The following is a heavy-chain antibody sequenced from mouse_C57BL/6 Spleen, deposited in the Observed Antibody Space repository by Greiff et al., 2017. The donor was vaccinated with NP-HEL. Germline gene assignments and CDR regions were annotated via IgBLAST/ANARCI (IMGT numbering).Heavy chain of an antibody. CDR3: TRSGYYGSSYPYYFDY. Sequence: QVHVKHSGAELVRPGASVTLSCKASGYTFTDYEMHWVKQTPVHGLEWIRAIDPETGGTAYNQKFKGKAILTADKSSSTAYMELRSLTSEDSAVYYCTRSGYYGSSYPYYFDYWGQGTTLTVSS. CDR2: IDPETGGT. V-gene: IGHV1-15*01. J-gene: IGHJ2*01. D-gene: IGHD1-1*01. CDR1: GYTFTDYE.